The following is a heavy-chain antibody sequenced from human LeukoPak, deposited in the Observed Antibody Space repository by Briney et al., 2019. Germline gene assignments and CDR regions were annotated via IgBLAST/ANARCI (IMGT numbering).Heavy chain of an antibody. CDR1: GFAFSNYG. CDR3: AKPGLRFLEWLLPNYFDY. J-gene: IGHJ4*02. CDR2: ISYDGGNK. V-gene: IGHV3-30*18. D-gene: IGHD3-3*01. Sequence: GGSLRLSCAASGFAFSNYGMHWVRQAPGKGLELLAAISYDGGNKYFADSVKGRFTISRDNSKNTLYLQMNSLRAEDTAVYYCAKPGLRFLEWLLPNYFDYWGQGTLVTVSS.